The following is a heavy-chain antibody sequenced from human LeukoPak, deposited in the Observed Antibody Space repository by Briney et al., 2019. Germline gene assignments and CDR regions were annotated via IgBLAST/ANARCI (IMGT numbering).Heavy chain of an antibody. CDR1: GYTFTSYY. CDR2: ISTYNGNT. CDR3: ATTGDGFDI. J-gene: IGHJ3*02. V-gene: IGHV1-18*04. D-gene: IGHD4-17*01. Sequence: ASVKVSCKASGYTFTSYYMHWVRQAPGQGLEWMGWISTYNGNTNYAQKFQGRVTVTTDTSTSTAYMELRSLRFDDTAVYYCATTGDGFDIWGQGTMVRVSS.